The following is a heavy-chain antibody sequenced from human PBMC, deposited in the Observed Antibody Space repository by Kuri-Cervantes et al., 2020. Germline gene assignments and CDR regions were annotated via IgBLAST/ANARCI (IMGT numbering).Heavy chain of an antibody. D-gene: IGHD3-10*01. Sequence: GESLKISCAASGFTFSSYGMHWVRQAPGKGLEWVAVISYDGSNKYYADSVKGRFTISRDNAKNSLYLQMNSLRAEDTALYYCAKDRQFGYGSGSYYDYWGQGTLVTVSS. CDR1: GFTFSSYG. CDR2: ISYDGSNK. J-gene: IGHJ4*02. V-gene: IGHV3-30*18. CDR3: AKDRQFGYGSGSYYDY.